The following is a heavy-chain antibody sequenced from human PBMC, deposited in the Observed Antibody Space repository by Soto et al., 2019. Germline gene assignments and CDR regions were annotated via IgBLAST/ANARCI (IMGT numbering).Heavy chain of an antibody. J-gene: IGHJ5*02. CDR2: ISGSGYNT. CDR1: GFTFTSYA. Sequence: GGSLRLSCAASGFTFTSYAMNWVRLAPGKGLEWVSAISGSGYNTYYADSVKGRFTISRDNSKNTLYLQMNSLRAEDTAVYYCAKGGATTLLFDPWGQGTLVTVSS. V-gene: IGHV3-23*01. CDR3: AKGGATTLLFDP. D-gene: IGHD1-26*01.